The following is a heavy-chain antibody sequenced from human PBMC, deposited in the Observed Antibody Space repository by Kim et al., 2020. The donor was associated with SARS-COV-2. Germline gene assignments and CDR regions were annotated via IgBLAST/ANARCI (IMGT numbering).Heavy chain of an antibody. CDR3: ARGSGYFDY. J-gene: IGHJ4*02. CDR2: GIA. Sequence: GIAHYAQRFQGRVTITADKSTSTAYMELSSLRSEDTAVYYCARGSGYFDYWGQGTLVTVSS. V-gene: IGHV1-69*04.